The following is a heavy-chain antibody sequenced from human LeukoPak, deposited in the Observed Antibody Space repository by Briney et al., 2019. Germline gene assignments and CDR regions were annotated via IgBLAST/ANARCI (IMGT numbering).Heavy chain of an antibody. V-gene: IGHV4-61*09. CDR3: ATQILLCHYY. D-gene: IGHD3-10*01. CDR2: IHTSGTM. CDR1: GGSVSTGSYY. Sequence: SETLSLTCTVSGGSVSTGSYYWSWIRQPAGRGLEWIGHIHTSGTMNYNASLKSRVTISVDTSNNQFSLKLTSVTAADTAIYYCATQILLCHYYWGQGTLVTVSS. J-gene: IGHJ4*02.